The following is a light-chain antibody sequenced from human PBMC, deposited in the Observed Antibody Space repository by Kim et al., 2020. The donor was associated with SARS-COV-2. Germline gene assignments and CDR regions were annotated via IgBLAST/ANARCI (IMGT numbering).Light chain of an antibody. Sequence: QSVLTQPPSASGTPGQRVTISCSGSSSNIGTNYVYWYQQLPGTAPKLLIYRSNQRPSGVPDRFSGSKSGTSASLAISGLRSEDEADYYCAAWDDSLSDVVFGGGTQLTVL. V-gene: IGLV1-47*01. CDR2: RSN. CDR3: AAWDDSLSDVV. J-gene: IGLJ2*01. CDR1: SSNIGTNY.